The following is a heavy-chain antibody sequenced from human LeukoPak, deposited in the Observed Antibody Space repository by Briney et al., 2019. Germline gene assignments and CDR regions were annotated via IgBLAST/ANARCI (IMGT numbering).Heavy chain of an antibody. D-gene: IGHD6-13*01. CDR3: ARCIAETWWYFDL. CDR2: IYTSGST. CDR1: GGSISSGSYY. J-gene: IGHJ2*01. Sequence: SETLSLTCTVSGGSISSGSYYWCWIRQPAGKGLEWIGRIYTSGSTNYNPSLKSRVTISVDTSKNQFSLKLSSVTAADTAVYYCARCIAETWWYFDLWGRGTLVTVTS. V-gene: IGHV4-61*02.